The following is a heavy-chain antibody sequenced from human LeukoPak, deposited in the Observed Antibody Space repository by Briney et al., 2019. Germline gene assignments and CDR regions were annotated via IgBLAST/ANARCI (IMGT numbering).Heavy chain of an antibody. J-gene: IGHJ5*02. D-gene: IGHD5-18*01. CDR2: ISSSGGTI. V-gene: IGHV3-11*01. CDR1: GFTFSDYY. Sequence: GGSLRLSCAASGFTFSDYYMSWIRQAPGKGLEWVSYISSSGGTIYYADSVKDRFTISRDNAKNSLYLQMNSLRAEDTAVYYCARERGYSYGFWWFDPWGQGTLVTVSS. CDR3: ARERGYSYGFWWFDP.